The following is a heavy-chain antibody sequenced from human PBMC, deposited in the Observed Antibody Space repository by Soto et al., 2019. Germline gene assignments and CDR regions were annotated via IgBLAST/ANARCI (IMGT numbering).Heavy chain of an antibody. Sequence: SETLSLTCAVYGGSFSGYYWSWIRQPPGKGLEWIGEINHSGSTNYNPSLKSRVTISVDTSKNQFSLKLSSVTAADTAVYYCARGKSAHPYSSTHKTGRTTYGMDGWGQGTTVTVSS. CDR2: INHSGST. D-gene: IGHD6-13*01. CDR3: ARGKSAHPYSSTHKTGRTTYGMDG. V-gene: IGHV4-34*01. CDR1: GGSFSGYY. J-gene: IGHJ6*02.